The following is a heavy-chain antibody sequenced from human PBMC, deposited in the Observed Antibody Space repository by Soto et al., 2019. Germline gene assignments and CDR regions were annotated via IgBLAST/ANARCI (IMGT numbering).Heavy chain of an antibody. D-gene: IGHD3-9*01. CDR2: IYYSGST. CDR3: ARGKLAFPHTYYDILDY. Sequence: SETLSLTCTVSGGSINRSTHYWGWIRQPPGKGLEWIGSIYYSGSTYYNPSLKSRVTISVDTSKNQFSLKLSSVTATDTAVYYCARGKLAFPHTYYDILDYWGQGTLVTVSS. J-gene: IGHJ4*02. CDR1: GGSINRSTHY. V-gene: IGHV4-39*02.